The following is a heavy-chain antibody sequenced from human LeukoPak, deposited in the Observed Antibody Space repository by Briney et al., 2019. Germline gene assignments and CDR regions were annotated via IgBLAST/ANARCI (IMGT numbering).Heavy chain of an antibody. CDR1: GFTFSTYW. CDR3: ARDSPGYGAYVS. J-gene: IGHJ1*01. Sequence: GGSLRLSCAASGFTFSTYWMTWVRQAPGKGLEWVANIKEDGSREYYVDSVKGRFTISRDNAKNSLCLQMDSLTAEDTAVYYCARDSPGYGAYVSWGQGTLVSVSS. CDR2: IKEDGSRE. V-gene: IGHV3-7*01. D-gene: IGHD5-12*01.